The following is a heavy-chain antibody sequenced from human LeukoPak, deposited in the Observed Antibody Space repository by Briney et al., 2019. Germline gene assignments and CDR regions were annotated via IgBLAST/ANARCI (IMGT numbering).Heavy chain of an antibody. CDR2: INPSGGST. CDR1: GYTFTSYY. Sequence: GASVKVSCKAPGYTFTSYYMHWVRQAPGQGLEWMGIINPSGGSTSYAQKLQGRVTMTTDTSTSTAYMELRSLRSDDTAVYYCARDHHGDPADWGQGTLVTVSS. J-gene: IGHJ4*02. CDR3: ARDHHGDPAD. V-gene: IGHV1-46*01. D-gene: IGHD4-17*01.